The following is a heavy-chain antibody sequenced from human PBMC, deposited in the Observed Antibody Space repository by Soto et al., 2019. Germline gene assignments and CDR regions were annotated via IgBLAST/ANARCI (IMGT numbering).Heavy chain of an antibody. CDR3: ARDKITGLFDY. CDR1: GGSISSSSYY. Sequence: SETLSPTFTFSGGSISSSSYYWGWIRQPPGKGLEWIGSIYCSGSTYYNPSLKSRVTISVDTSKNQFSLKLTSVTAADTAVYYCARDKITGLFDYWGQGTLVTVS. V-gene: IGHV4-39*07. CDR2: IYCSGST. J-gene: IGHJ4*02. D-gene: IGHD2-8*02.